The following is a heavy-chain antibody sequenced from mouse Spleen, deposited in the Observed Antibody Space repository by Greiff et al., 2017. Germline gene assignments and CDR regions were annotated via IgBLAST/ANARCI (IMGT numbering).Heavy chain of an antibody. J-gene: IGHJ1*01. Sequence: QVQLQQPGAELVRPGASVKLSCKASGYAFTNYLIEWVKQRPGQGLEWIGVINPGSGGTNYNEKFKGKATLTADKSSSTAYMQLSSLTSEDSAVYFCARDYYDGSKYFDVWGAGTTVTVSS. D-gene: IGHD1-1*01. CDR2: INPGSGGT. CDR3: ARDYYDGSKYFDV. CDR1: GYAFTNYL. V-gene: IGHV1-54*01.